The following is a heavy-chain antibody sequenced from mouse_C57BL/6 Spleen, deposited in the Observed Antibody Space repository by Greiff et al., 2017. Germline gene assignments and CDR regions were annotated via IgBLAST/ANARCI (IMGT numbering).Heavy chain of an antibody. CDR3: TRDVTTVVFDY. V-gene: IGHV5-9-1*02. CDR2: ISSGGDYI. D-gene: IGHD1-1*01. CDR1: GFTFSSYA. Sequence: EVKLQESGEGLVKPGGSLKLSCAASGFTFSSYAMSWVRQTPEKRLEWVAYISSGGDYIYYADTVKGRFTISRDNARNTLYLQMSSLKSEDTAMYYSTRDVTTVVFDYWGQGTTLTVSS. J-gene: IGHJ2*01.